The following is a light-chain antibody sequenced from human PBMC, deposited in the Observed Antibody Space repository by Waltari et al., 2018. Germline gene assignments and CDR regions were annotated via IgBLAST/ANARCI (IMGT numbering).Light chain of an antibody. CDR1: GSNIGSNT. J-gene: IGLJ3*02. V-gene: IGLV1-44*01. Sequence: QSVLTQPPSASGSPGQRVTISCSGSGSNIGSNTVNWYQQFPGAAPKLLIYINSQRPSGVPDRFSGSKPGTSGYLAISGLQSEDEADYYCAAWDDGLNGWVFGGRTKLTVL. CDR3: AAWDDGLNGWV. CDR2: INS.